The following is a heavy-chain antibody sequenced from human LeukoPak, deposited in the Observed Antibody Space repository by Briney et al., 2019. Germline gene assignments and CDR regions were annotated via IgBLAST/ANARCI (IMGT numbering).Heavy chain of an antibody. J-gene: IGHJ4*02. Sequence: GGPLRLSCAASGFTVSSNYMSWVRQAPGKGLEWVSIIYSGGTTYYADSVKGRFTISRDNSKNTLYLQMNSLRAEDAAVYYCAREVLDTAMALGYWGQGTLVTVSS. D-gene: IGHD5-18*01. V-gene: IGHV3-66*01. CDR2: IYSGGTT. CDR1: GFTVSSNY. CDR3: AREVLDTAMALGY.